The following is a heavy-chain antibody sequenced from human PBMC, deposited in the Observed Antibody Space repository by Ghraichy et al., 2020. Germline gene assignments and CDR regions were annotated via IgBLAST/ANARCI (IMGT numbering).Heavy chain of an antibody. CDR2: IYYSGST. Sequence: SETLSLTCTVSGGSISSSSYYWGWIRQTPGKGLEWIGSIYYSGSTYYNPSLKSRVTISVDSSKKQFSLRLSSLSAADTAVYYWARQMRYCTSTSCYWDWFDPWGQGTLVTVSS. CDR1: GGSISSSSYY. J-gene: IGHJ5*02. V-gene: IGHV4-39*01. CDR3: ARQMRYCTSTSCYWDWFDP. D-gene: IGHD2-2*01.